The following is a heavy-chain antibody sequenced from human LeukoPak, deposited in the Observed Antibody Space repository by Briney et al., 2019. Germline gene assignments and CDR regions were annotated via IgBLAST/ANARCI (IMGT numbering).Heavy chain of an antibody. CDR2: IRYDGSNK. CDR3: AKGGGYRVQLLRGVFDP. CDR1: GFTFSSYG. V-gene: IGHV3-30*02. J-gene: IGHJ5*02. Sequence: QPGGSLRLSCAASGFTFSSYGMHWVRQAPGKGLEWVAFIRYDGSNKYYADSVEGRFTISRDNSKNTLYLQMNSLRAEDTAVYYCAKGGGYRVQLLRGVFDPWGQGTLVTVSS. D-gene: IGHD3-22*01.